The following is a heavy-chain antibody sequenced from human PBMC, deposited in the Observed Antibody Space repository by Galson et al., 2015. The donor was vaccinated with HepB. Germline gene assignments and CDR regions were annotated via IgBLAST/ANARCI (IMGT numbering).Heavy chain of an antibody. D-gene: IGHD4-17*01. CDR2: ISYDGSNK. J-gene: IGHJ4*02. CDR1: GFTFSSYA. V-gene: IGHV3-30*04. Sequence: SLRLSCAASGFTFSSYAMHWVRQAPGKGLEWVAVISYDGSNKYYADSVKGRFTISRDNSKNTLYLQMNSLRAEDTAVYYCARGGQPGTTVTIFDYWGQGTLVTVSS. CDR3: ARGGQPGTTVTIFDY.